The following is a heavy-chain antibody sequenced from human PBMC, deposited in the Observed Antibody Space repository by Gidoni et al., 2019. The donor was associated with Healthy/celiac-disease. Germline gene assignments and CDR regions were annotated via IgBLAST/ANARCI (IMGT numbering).Heavy chain of an antibody. CDR2: IRSKAYGGTT. D-gene: IGHD4-17*01. Sequence: EVQLVESGGGLVQPGRSLRLSCTASGFTFGDYAMSWFRQAPGKGLEWVGFIRSKAYGGTTEYAASVKGRFTISRDDSKSIAYLQMNSLKTEDTAVYYCTLFYGDYFYFDYWGQGTLVTVSS. V-gene: IGHV3-49*03. CDR1: GFTFGDYA. J-gene: IGHJ4*02. CDR3: TLFYGDYFYFDY.